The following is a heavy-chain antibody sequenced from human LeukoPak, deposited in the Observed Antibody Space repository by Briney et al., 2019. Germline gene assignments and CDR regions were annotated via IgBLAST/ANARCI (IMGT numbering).Heavy chain of an antibody. V-gene: IGHV3-21*01. CDR1: GFTFSSYA. D-gene: IGHD2-15*01. Sequence: GGSLRLSCAASGFTFSSYAMSWVRQAPGKGLEWVSSISSSGSYIYYADSLKGRFTISRDNAKNSLYLQMNNLRAEDTAVYYCARGTVATKARYFDYWGQGTLVTVSS. J-gene: IGHJ4*02. CDR3: ARGTVATKARYFDY. CDR2: ISSSGSYI.